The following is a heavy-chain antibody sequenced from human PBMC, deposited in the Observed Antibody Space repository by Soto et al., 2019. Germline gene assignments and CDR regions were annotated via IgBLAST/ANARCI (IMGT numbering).Heavy chain of an antibody. CDR2: IYSTRTT. CDR1: GGSVRNYY. J-gene: IGHJ4*02. Sequence: SETLSLTCSVSGGSVRNYYWTWIRQPPGKGLEWIGYIYSTRTTKFNPSLRSRVTISVDTSRNQFSLDLKSVTAADTAVYYCAREVASYGSTYYDSWGQGTLVTVSS. D-gene: IGHD5-18*01. CDR3: AREVASYGSTYYDS. V-gene: IGHV4-59*02.